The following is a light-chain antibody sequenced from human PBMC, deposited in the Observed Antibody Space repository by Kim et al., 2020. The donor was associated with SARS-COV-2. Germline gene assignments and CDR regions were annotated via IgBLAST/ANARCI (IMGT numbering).Light chain of an antibody. CDR1: SLRSYY. CDR2: GKN. J-gene: IGLJ2*01. V-gene: IGLV3-19*01. Sequence: VALGQTVRITCKGDSLRSYYAPWYQQTPDQAPILVIYGKNNRPSGIPDRFAGSSSGNTASLTITGTQAGDEADYYCNSRDSNENVFFGGGTQLTVL. CDR3: NSRDSNENVF.